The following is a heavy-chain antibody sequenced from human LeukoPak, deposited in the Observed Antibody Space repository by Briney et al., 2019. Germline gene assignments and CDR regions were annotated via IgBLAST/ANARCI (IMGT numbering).Heavy chain of an antibody. D-gene: IGHD2-15*01. Sequence: EGSLRLSCAASGFTFSSYGMHWVRQAPGKGLEWVAVIWYDGSNKYYADSVKGRFTISRDNSKNTLYLQMNSLRAEDTAVYYCAKDRYCSGGSCYYDAFDIWGQGTMVTVSS. V-gene: IGHV3-33*06. CDR2: IWYDGSNK. CDR3: AKDRYCSGGSCYYDAFDI. CDR1: GFTFSSYG. J-gene: IGHJ3*02.